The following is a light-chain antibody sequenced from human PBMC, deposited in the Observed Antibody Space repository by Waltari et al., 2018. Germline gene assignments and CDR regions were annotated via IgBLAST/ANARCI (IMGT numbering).Light chain of an antibody. CDR3: QQYGSSTPYT. J-gene: IGKJ2*01. Sequence: DIVLTQSSGTLSLSPGERATLSCRASQSVSSKYLAWYQQKPGQAPRLLIYGASNRASGIPDRCSGTGSETDFTLTISSLEPEDFAIYYCQQYGSSTPYTLGQVTKLEI. V-gene: IGKV3-20*01. CDR2: GAS. CDR1: QSVSSKY.